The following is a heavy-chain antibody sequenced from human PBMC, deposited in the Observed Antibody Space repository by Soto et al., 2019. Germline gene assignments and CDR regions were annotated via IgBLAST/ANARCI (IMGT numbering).Heavy chain of an antibody. D-gene: IGHD3-9*01. CDR2: ISVDGRRT. J-gene: IGHJ5*02. CDR1: GFPLSDYV. V-gene: IGHV3-23*01. Sequence: EVQLLESGGGLVQPGGSRTLSCAASGFPLSDYVVTWVRQAPGKGLEWVSGISVDGRRTYYADSVKGRFTISRDNSENTLYLQMNSLRADDTAVYYCTKTGTLLTGNNWFDRWGQGTLVTVSS. CDR3: TKTGTLLTGNNWFDR.